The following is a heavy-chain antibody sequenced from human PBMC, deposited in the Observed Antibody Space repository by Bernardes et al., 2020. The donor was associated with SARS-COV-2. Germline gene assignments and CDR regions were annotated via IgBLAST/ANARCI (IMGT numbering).Heavy chain of an antibody. V-gene: IGHV3-9*01. CDR2: ITWDSGSV. CDR1: GFNFDDYA. J-gene: IGHJ3*02. D-gene: IGHD3-10*01. Sequence: GGTLRLSCAVSGFNFDDYAMHWVQQGPGKGLEWVSGITWDSGSVGYADSVRGRFTVSRDNAKNSLYLQMNSLRPEDTAFYYCAKDWRSMAYYFDIWGQGTMVTVSS. CDR3: AKDWRSMAYYFDI.